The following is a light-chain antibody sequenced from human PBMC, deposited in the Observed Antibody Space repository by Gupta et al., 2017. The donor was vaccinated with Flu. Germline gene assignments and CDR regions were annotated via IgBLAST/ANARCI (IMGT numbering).Light chain of an antibody. Sequence: ESVLTQFPGTLSLSPGETATLSCWASQSVTSNYLAWYQQKPGQAPRLLIYGASIRATGVPDRFRGSGSGTDFTLTISGLEPEDFAVYYCQQDGSSRWTFGPGTNVELK. V-gene: IGKV3-20*01. J-gene: IGKJ1*01. CDR2: GAS. CDR1: QSVTSNY. CDR3: QQDGSSRWT.